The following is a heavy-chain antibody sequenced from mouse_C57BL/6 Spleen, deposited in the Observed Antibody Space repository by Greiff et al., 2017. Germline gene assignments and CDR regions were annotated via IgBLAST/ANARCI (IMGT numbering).Heavy chain of an antibody. J-gene: IGHJ3*01. V-gene: IGHV1-18*01. CDR1: GYTFTDYN. D-gene: IGHD1-1*01. CDR2: INPNNGGT. CDR3: AREYYGSSPPFAY. Sequence: EVQLQQSGPELVKPGASVKIPCKASGYTFTDYNMDWVKQSHGKSLEWIGDINPNNGGTIYNQKFKGKATLTVDKSSSTAYMELRSLTSEDAAVYYCAREYYGSSPPFAYWGQGTLVTVSA.